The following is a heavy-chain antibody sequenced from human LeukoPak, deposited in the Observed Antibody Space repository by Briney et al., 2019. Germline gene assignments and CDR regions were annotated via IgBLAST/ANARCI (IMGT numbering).Heavy chain of an antibody. D-gene: IGHD6-19*01. CDR1: GFTFSSYS. V-gene: IGHV3-48*02. Sequence: GGSLRLSCAASGFTFSSYSMNWVRQAPGRGLEWLSYISSSSSTIYYADSVKGRFTISRDNAKNSLYLQMNSLRDVDTALYYCARKGQIAVAGSFDYWGQGTLVAVSS. CDR3: ARKGQIAVAGSFDY. J-gene: IGHJ4*02. CDR2: ISSSSSTI.